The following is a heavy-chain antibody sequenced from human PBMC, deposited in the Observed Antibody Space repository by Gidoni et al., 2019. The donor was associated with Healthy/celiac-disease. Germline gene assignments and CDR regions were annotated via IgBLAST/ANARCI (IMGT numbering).Heavy chain of an antibody. CDR3: AREWGHSSSSDYFDY. Sequence: SSVKVSCKASGGTFSSYAISWVRQAPGQGLEWMGGIIPIVGTANYAQKFQGRVTITADESTSTAYMELSSLRSEDTAVYYCAREWGHSSSSDYFDYWGQGTLVTVSS. CDR2: IIPIVGTA. D-gene: IGHD6-6*01. J-gene: IGHJ4*02. V-gene: IGHV1-69*01. CDR1: GGTFSSYA.